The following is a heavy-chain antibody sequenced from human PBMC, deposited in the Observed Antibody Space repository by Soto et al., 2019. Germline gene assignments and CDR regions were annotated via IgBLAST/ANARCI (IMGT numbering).Heavy chain of an antibody. D-gene: IGHD3-10*01. J-gene: IGHJ4*02. CDR2: ISGSADST. Sequence: EVQLLESGGGLVQPGGSLRVSCAASGFAFNIYAMSWVRQAPGKGLEWVSVISGSADSTNYADSVKGRFTISRDNSKNTVYLQMNSLRVEDTAVYYSAKDRNHYGSGSYFDYWGQGTLVTVSS. CDR1: GFAFNIYA. CDR3: AKDRNHYGSGSYFDY. V-gene: IGHV3-23*01.